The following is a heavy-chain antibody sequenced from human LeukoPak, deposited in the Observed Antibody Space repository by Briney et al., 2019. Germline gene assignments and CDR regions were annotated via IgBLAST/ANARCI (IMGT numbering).Heavy chain of an antibody. CDR1: GGTFSSYA. V-gene: IGHV1-2*02. Sequence: ASVKVSCKASGGTFSSYAISWVRQAPGQGLEWLGWIHPKTGVTNYAQRFQGRVTLTRDTSISALYMELTSLTFDDTAVYYCVRENWYYDYWGQGTLVTVSS. J-gene: IGHJ4*02. D-gene: IGHD3-10*01. CDR3: VRENWYYDY. CDR2: IHPKTGVT.